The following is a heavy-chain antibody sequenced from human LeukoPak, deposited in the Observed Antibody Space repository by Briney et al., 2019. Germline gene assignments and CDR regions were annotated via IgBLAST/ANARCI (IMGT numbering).Heavy chain of an antibody. CDR2: ISGSGGST. CDR1: GFTFSSYA. V-gene: IGHV3-23*01. Sequence: GGSLRLSCAASGFTFSSYAMSWVRQAPGKGLGWVSAISGSGGSTYYADSVKGRFTISRDNSKNTLYLQMNSLRAEDTAVYYCAKVGSMVRGSPTWFDPWGQGTLVTVSS. D-gene: IGHD3-10*01. CDR3: AKVGSMVRGSPTWFDP. J-gene: IGHJ5*02.